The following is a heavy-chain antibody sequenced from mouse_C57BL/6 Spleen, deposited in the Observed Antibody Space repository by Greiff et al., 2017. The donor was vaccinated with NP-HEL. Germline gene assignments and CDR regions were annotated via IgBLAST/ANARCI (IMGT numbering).Heavy chain of an antibody. V-gene: IGHV5-16*01. Sequence: EVHLVESEGGLVQPGSSMKLSCTASGFTFSDYYMAWVRQVPEKGLEWVANINYDGSSTYYLDSLKSRFIISRDNAKNILYLQMSSLKSEDTATYYCARGRYGNYLDYWGQGTTLTVSS. D-gene: IGHD2-10*02. J-gene: IGHJ2*01. CDR1: GFTFSDYY. CDR3: ARGRYGNYLDY. CDR2: INYDGSST.